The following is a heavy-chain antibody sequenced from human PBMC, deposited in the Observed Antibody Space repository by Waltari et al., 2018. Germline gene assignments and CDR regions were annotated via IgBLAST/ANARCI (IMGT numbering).Heavy chain of an antibody. D-gene: IGHD6-19*01. CDR3: ARQEYSSGWF. CDR1: GGSFSGYY. Sequence: QVQLQQWGAGLLTPSETLSLTCAVYGGSFSGYYWSWIRQPPGKGLEWIGEINHSGSTNYNPSLKSRVTISVDTSKNQFSLKLSSVTAADTAVYYCARQEYSSGWFWGQGTLVTVSS. V-gene: IGHV4-34*01. J-gene: IGHJ4*02. CDR2: INHSGST.